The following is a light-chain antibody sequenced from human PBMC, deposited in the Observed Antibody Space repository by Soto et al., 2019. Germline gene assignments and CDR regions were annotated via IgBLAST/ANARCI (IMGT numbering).Light chain of an antibody. CDR2: GAS. V-gene: IGKV3D-15*01. CDR1: QSVSSD. CDR3: QQYNNWVT. J-gene: IGKJ3*01. Sequence: EIVMTQSPATLSVSPGERAALSCRASQSVSSDIAWYQQKLGQAPRLLIFGASTRATGIPARFSGSGSGTEFTLTISSLQSEDFALYSCQQYNNWVTFGPGPKVDLK.